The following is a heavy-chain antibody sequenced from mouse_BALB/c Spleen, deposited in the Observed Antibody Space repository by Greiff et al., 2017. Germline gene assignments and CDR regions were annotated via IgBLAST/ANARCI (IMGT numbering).Heavy chain of an antibody. D-gene: IGHD2-1*01. Sequence: EVHLVESGGGLVKPGGSLKLSCAASGFTFSSYAMSWVRQTPEKRLEWVASISSGGSTYYPDSVKGRFTISRDNARNILYLQMSSLRSEDTAMYYCAREGNYEFAYWGQGTLVTVSA. CDR2: ISSGGST. CDR1: GFTFSSYA. J-gene: IGHJ3*01. V-gene: IGHV5-6-5*01. CDR3: AREGNYEFAY.